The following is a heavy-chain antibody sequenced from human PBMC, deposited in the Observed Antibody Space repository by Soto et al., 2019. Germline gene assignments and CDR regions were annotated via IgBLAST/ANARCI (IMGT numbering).Heavy chain of an antibody. J-gene: IGHJ6*02. Sequence: SETLSLTCTVSGGSISSSSYYWGWIRQPPGKGLEWIGSIYSGGSTYYNPSLKSRVTISVDTSKNQFSLKLSSVTAADTAVYYCARQLNSVDVWGQGNTVTVSS. CDR2: IYSGGST. V-gene: IGHV4-39*01. CDR3: ARQLNSVDV. CDR1: GGSISSSSYY. D-gene: IGHD1-7*01.